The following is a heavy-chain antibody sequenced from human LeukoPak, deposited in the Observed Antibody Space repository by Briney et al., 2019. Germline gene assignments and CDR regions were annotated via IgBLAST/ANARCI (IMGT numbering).Heavy chain of an antibody. V-gene: IGHV5-51*01. CDR3: AKLGDGDYYASKAFDV. D-gene: IGHD3-10*01. CDR1: GYRFTRYW. Sequence: GESLNISCKAYGYRFTRYWIAWVRQTPGRGLEWMGIIHPVDSDTTYRPSLAGHVTMSVDRSISTAYLHWGSLEPSDTAIYYCAKLGDGDYYASKAFDVWGRGTLVIVSS. CDR2: IHPVDSDT. J-gene: IGHJ2*01.